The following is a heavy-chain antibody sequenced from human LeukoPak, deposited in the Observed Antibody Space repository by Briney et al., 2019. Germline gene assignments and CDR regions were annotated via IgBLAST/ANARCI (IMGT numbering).Heavy chain of an antibody. Sequence: SEILSLTCTVSGGSISGSAHYWGWIRQPPGKGLEWIGSIFYTRDTYNPSLKSRVTISVDTSKNPFSLNLTSVTAADTAVYFCGRHLNYYYYYYMDVWGKGTTVTVSS. CDR3: GRHLNYYYYYYMDV. CDR1: GGSISGSAHY. V-gene: IGHV4-39*01. J-gene: IGHJ6*03. CDR2: IFYTRDT.